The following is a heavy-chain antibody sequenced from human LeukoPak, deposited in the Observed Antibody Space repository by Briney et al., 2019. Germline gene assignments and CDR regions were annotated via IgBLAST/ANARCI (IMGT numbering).Heavy chain of an antibody. D-gene: IGHD1-26*01. V-gene: IGHV3-21*01. CDR3: ARDVGASAPDAFDI. Sequence: GGSLRLSCAASGFTFSSYAMNWVRQAPGKGLEWVSSISSSSNYIYYADSVKGRFTISRDNAKNSLYLQMNSLRAEDTDVYYCARDVGASAPDAFDIWGQGTMVTVSS. CDR2: ISSSSNYI. CDR1: GFTFSSYA. J-gene: IGHJ3*02.